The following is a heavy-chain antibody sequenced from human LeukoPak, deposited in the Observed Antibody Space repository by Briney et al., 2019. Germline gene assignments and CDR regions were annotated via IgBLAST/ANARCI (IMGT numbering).Heavy chain of an antibody. Sequence: GSLRLSCAASGFTFSSYAMSWVRQAPGKGLEWVSAISGSGGSTYYADSVKGRFTISRDNSKNTLYLQMNSLRAEDTAVYYCAKDLSRYYYDSSGYYDYWGQGTLVTVSS. CDR1: GFTFSSYA. CDR3: AKDLSRYYYDSSGYYDY. D-gene: IGHD3-22*01. J-gene: IGHJ4*02. CDR2: ISGSGGST. V-gene: IGHV3-23*01.